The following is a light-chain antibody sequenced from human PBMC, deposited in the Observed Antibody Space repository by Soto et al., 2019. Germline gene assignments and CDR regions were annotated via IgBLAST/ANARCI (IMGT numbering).Light chain of an antibody. Sequence: QSALTQPPAAYGSPGQSVTISCTETSSDVGGYNYVSWYQQHPGKAPKLMIYEVSKRPSGVPDRFSGSKSGNTASLTVSGLQAEDEADYYCSSYAGSNNLYVFGIGTKVTVL. CDR2: EVS. V-gene: IGLV2-8*01. J-gene: IGLJ1*01. CDR1: SSDVGGYNY. CDR3: SSYAGSNNLYV.